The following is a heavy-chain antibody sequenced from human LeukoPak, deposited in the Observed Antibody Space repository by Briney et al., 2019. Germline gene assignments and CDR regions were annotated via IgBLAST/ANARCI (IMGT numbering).Heavy chain of an antibody. V-gene: IGHV4-34*01. CDR1: GGSFSSYY. Sequence: PSETLSLTCAVYGGSFSSYYWSWIRQPPGKGLEWIGEINHSGSTDYNPSLKSRVTISVDTSKNQFSLKLSSVTAADTAVYYCARGRRYYFDYWGQGTLVTVSS. CDR3: ARGRRYYFDY. D-gene: IGHD1-14*01. J-gene: IGHJ4*02. CDR2: INHSGST.